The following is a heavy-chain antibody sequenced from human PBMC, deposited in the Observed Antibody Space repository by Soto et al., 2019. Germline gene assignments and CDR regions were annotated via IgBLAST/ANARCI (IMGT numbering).Heavy chain of an antibody. J-gene: IGHJ4*02. CDR1: GFTFSSYS. CDR3: ARGVPIVVVPAAMGLFDY. CDR2: ISSSSSTI. V-gene: IGHV3-48*01. D-gene: IGHD2-2*01. Sequence: GGSLRLSCAASGFTFSSYSMNWVRQAPGKGLEWVSYISSSSSTIYYADSVKGRFTISRDNAKNSLYLQMNSLRVEDTAVYYCARGVPIVVVPAAMGLFDYWGQGTLVTVSS.